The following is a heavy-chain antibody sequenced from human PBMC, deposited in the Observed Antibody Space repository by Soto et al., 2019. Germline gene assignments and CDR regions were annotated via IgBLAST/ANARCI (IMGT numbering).Heavy chain of an antibody. V-gene: IGHV3-23*01. CDR3: AKDTTPGTGGVDY. CDR2: ISGTGGST. D-gene: IGHD3-10*01. Sequence: EVQLLESGGGLVQPGGSLRLSCAASGFTFSSYAMIWVRHAPGKGLEGVSVISGTGGSTYYADPVKGRFTISRDNSKNTLSLKMNSLSAEDTALYYCAKDTTPGTGGVDYWGQGTLVTVSS. J-gene: IGHJ4*02. CDR1: GFTFSSYA.